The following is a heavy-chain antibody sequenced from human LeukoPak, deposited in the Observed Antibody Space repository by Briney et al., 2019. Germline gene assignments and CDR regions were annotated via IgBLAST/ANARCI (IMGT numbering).Heavy chain of an antibody. Sequence: GGSLRLSCAASGFTFDEHAMHWARQAPGKGLEWVAGIMWDGVTRGYADSVKGRFTISIDSAKNSLYLQMNSLRVEDTAFYYCTKDITPGGADVWGQGTTVIVSS. J-gene: IGHJ6*02. CDR1: GFTFDEHA. CDR3: TKDITPGGADV. V-gene: IGHV3-9*01. CDR2: IMWDGVTR. D-gene: IGHD1-26*01.